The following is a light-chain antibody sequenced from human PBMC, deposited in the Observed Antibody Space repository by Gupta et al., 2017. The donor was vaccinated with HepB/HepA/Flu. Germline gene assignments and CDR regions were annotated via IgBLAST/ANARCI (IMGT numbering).Light chain of an antibody. CDR1: QSIGIS. V-gene: IGKV6-21*01. Sequence: EIVLTQSAEFHSVTPQDKVTITCRASQSIGISLHWYQQKPGQSPKLLIKYASQSPSGVPARFSGSGSGTDFTLTINSLEAEDAATYYCQQSDNLPFTFGPGTKVEIK. CDR3: QQSDNLPFT. J-gene: IGKJ3*01. CDR2: YAS.